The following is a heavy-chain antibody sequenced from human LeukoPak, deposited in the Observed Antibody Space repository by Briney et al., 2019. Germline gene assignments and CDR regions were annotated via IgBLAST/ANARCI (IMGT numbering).Heavy chain of an antibody. J-gene: IGHJ4*02. V-gene: IGHV4-59*01. Sequence: SETLSLTCTVSGGSISSFYWRWIRQPPEKGLEWIGYIYYTGSTNYNPSLKSRVTISVATSKNQFSLKLTSVTAADTAVYYCARPLQGRTVTLHYWGQGTLVTVSS. CDR3: ARPLQGRTVTLHY. D-gene: IGHD4-17*01. CDR1: GGSISSFY. CDR2: IYYTGST.